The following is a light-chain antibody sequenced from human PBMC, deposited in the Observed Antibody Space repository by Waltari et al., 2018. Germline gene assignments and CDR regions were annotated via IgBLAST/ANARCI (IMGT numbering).Light chain of an antibody. V-gene: IGLV2-8*01. CDR3: TSFAGGNTVI. Sequence: QSALTQPPSASGSPGQPVTISCTGSGSDVGAYNSVSWYQHPPGKAPKLMIYEVTKRPSGVPDRFSGSKSDNSASLTVSGLQPDDEAYYYCTSFAGGNTVIFGGGTKLTVL. J-gene: IGLJ2*01. CDR1: GSDVGAYNS. CDR2: EVT.